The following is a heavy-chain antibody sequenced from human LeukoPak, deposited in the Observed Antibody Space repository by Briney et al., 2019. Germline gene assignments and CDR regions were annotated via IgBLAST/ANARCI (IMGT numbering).Heavy chain of an antibody. Sequence: ASVKVSCKASGYTFTTYGISCVRQAPGQGLERMGWISAYNGNTNYAQKLQERVTMTTDTSTSTAYMELRSQRSDDTAVYYCARGRYCSSTSCYKVSYYDMDVWGKGTTVTVSS. J-gene: IGHJ6*03. CDR3: ARGRYCSSTSCYKVSYYDMDV. CDR2: ISAYNGNT. V-gene: IGHV1-18*01. D-gene: IGHD2-2*02. CDR1: GYTFTTYG.